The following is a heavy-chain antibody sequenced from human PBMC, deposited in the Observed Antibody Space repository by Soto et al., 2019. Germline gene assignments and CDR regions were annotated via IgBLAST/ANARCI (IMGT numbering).Heavy chain of an antibody. V-gene: IGHV3-23*01. Sequence: GSLRLSCPASGFAFSSCAMSWVRQAPGKGLEWVSGVSASGDPTDYADSVKGRFTISRENSRNTLYLLMNSLRAEDTAVYYCAKHAEYCSGGICSFPYFFDYWGQGTLVTVSS. J-gene: IGHJ4*02. D-gene: IGHD2-15*01. CDR1: GFAFSSCA. CDR3: AKHAEYCSGGICSFPYFFDY. CDR2: VSASGDPT.